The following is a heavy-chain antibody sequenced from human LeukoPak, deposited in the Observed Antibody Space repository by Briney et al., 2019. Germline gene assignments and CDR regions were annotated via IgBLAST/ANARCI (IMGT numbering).Heavy chain of an antibody. CDR1: GFTFSDYY. Sequence: PGGSLRLSSAASGFTFSDYYMSWIRQAPGKGLEWVSYISSSGSTIYYADSVRGRFTISRDNAKNSLYLQMNSLRAEDTAVYYCARDYGIAAAGTRGNYYYYMDVWGKGTTVTVSS. D-gene: IGHD6-13*01. V-gene: IGHV3-11*04. J-gene: IGHJ6*03. CDR3: ARDYGIAAAGTRGNYYYYMDV. CDR2: ISSSGSTI.